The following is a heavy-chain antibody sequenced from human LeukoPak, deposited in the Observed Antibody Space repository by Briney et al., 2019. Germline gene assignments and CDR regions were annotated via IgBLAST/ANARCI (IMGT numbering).Heavy chain of an antibody. V-gene: IGHV1-2*02. Sequence: PGASVKVSCTASGHIFTVDSIHWVRQAPGQGLEWLGWVHLNGGGTYRAQKFQGRVTMTKGSSISTASMELSGLTSDDTAVYYCATAQHCSGGTCYAWTDAFHVWGQGTMVIVSS. CDR3: ATAQHCSGGTCYAWTDAFHV. CDR2: VHLNGGGT. D-gene: IGHD2-15*01. J-gene: IGHJ3*01. CDR1: GHIFTVDS.